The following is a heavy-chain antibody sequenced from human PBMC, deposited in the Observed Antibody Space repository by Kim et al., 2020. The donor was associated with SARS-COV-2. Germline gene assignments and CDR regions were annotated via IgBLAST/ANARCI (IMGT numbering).Heavy chain of an antibody. CDR1: GGSISSYY. D-gene: IGHD6-25*01. CDR3: ASHSSGQGLYWYFDL. Sequence: SETLSLTCTVSGGSISSYYWSWIRQPPGKGLEWIGYIYYSGSTNYNPSLKSRVTISVDTSKNQFSLKLSSVTAADTAVYYCASHSSGQGLYWYFDLWGRGTLVTVSS. J-gene: IGHJ2*01. CDR2: IYYSGST. V-gene: IGHV4-59*08.